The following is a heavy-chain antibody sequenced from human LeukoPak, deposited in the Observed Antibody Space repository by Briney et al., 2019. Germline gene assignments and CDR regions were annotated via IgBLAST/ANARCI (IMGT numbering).Heavy chain of an antibody. CDR3: AKDLSSRSYYDFWSGYFYNWFDP. J-gene: IGHJ5*02. V-gene: IGHV3-23*01. Sequence: GGSLRLSCAASGFTFSSYAMSWVRQAPGKGLEWVSAISGSGGSTYYADSVKGRVTISRDNYKNPLYLQMNSLRAEDTAVYYCAKDLSSRSYYDFWSGYFYNWFDPWGQGTLVTVSS. D-gene: IGHD3-3*01. CDR2: ISGSGGST. CDR1: GFTFSSYA.